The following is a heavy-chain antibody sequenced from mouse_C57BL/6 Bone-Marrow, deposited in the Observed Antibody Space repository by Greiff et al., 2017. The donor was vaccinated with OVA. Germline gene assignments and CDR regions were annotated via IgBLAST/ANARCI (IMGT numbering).Heavy chain of an antibody. Sequence: EVQGVESGGDLVKPGGSLKLSCAASGFTFSSYGMSWVRQTPDKRLEWVATISSVGSYTYYPDSVKGRFTISRDNAKNTLYLQMSSLKSEDTAMYYCARGAGKGYFDYWGQGTTLTVSS. J-gene: IGHJ2*01. CDR3: ARGAGKGYFDY. CDR1: GFTFSSYG. V-gene: IGHV5-6*01. CDR2: ISSVGSYT. D-gene: IGHD3-3*01.